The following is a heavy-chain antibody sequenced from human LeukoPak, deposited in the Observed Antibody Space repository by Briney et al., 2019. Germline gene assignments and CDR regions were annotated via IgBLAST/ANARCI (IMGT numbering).Heavy chain of an antibody. D-gene: IGHD3-22*01. V-gene: IGHV4-4*07. J-gene: IGHJ3*01. CDR3: ARDRYYYDTSGPPLDL. Sequence: PSETLSLTCTVSGGSISSYYWSWIRQPAGKGLEWIGRIYTSGSTNYNPSLKSRVTMSVDTSKNQFSLRLSSVTAADTAVYYCARDRYYYDTSGPPLDLWSHGTMVTVSS. CDR1: GGSISSYY. CDR2: IYTSGST.